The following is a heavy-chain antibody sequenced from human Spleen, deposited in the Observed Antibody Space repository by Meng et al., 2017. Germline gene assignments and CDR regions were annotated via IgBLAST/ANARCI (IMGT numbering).Heavy chain of an antibody. CDR1: GFTFSNYW. Sequence: GESLKISCAASGFTFSNYWMHWVRQAPGKGLVWVSRINSDGSYTSYADSVKGRFTISRDNSEDTVYLQMNSLRAEDTAVYYCAKVGTAMVLGPRALDYWGQGRKVTVSS. CDR2: INSDGSYT. CDR3: AKVGTAMVLGPRALDY. D-gene: IGHD5-18*01. V-gene: IGHV3-74*01. J-gene: IGHJ4*02.